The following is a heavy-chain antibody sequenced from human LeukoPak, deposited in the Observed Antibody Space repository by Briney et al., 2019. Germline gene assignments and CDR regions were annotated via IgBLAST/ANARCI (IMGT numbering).Heavy chain of an antibody. CDR2: ISGTGGAT. CDR3: ARDLVRLSIVGAPFDY. D-gene: IGHD1-26*01. V-gene: IGHV3-23*01. J-gene: IGHJ4*02. Sequence: PGGSLSLSCTASGFTFSTYAMNWVRQAPGKGLEWVSSISGTGGATYYADSVKGRFTISRDNSKNTLYLQMNSLRAEDTAVYYCARDLVRLSIVGAPFDYWGQGTLVTVSS. CDR1: GFTFSTYA.